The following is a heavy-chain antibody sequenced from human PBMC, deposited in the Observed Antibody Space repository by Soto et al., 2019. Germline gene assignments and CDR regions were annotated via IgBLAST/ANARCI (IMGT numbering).Heavy chain of an antibody. D-gene: IGHD6-13*01. CDR2: IYWDDDK. V-gene: IGHV2-5*02. CDR3: AHSSGRSSSWYYFDY. J-gene: IGHJ4*02. Sequence: QITLKESGPTLVKPTQTLTLTCTFSGFSFSTSGVGVGWIRQPPGKALEWLALIYWDDDKRYSPSVKSRLTITKDTSKNQVVLTMTNMDPVDTATYYCAHSSGRSSSWYYFDYWGQGSLVTVSS. CDR1: GFSFSTSGVG.